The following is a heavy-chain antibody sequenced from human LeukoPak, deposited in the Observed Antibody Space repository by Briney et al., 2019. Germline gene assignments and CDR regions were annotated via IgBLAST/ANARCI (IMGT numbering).Heavy chain of an antibody. Sequence: ASVKVSCKASGYTFTSYGISWVRQAPGQGLEWMGWISAYNGNTNYAQKFQGRVTMTRDTSISTAYMELSRLRSDDTTVYYCARGGDYLDYWGQGTLVTVSS. V-gene: IGHV1-18*01. D-gene: IGHD4-17*01. CDR2: ISAYNGNT. CDR3: ARGGDYLDY. J-gene: IGHJ4*02. CDR1: GYTFTSYG.